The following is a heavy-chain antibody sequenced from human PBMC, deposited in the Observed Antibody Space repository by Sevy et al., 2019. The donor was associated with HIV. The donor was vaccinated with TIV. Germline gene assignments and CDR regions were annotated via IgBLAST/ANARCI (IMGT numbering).Heavy chain of an antibody. CDR3: ARDVAPIDSSSCYEVGNWFDP. CDR2: ISAYNGNT. J-gene: IGHJ5*02. V-gene: IGHV1-18*01. D-gene: IGHD6-13*01. Sequence: ASVKVSCKASGYTFTSYGISWVRQAPGQGLEWMGWISAYNGNTNYSQKLQGRVTMTTDTSTSTAYMELRSLRSDDTAVYYCARDVAPIDSSSCYEVGNWFDPWGQGTLVTVSS. CDR1: GYTFTSYG.